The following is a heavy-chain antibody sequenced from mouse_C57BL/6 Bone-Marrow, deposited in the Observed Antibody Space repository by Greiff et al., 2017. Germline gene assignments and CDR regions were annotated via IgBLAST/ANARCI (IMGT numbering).Heavy chain of an antibody. CDR2: ISSGSSTI. CDR1: GFTFSDYG. V-gene: IGHV5-17*01. J-gene: IGHJ4*01. CDR3: ARRHGYLYAMDY. D-gene: IGHD2-2*01. Sequence: EVMLVESGGGLVKPGGSLKLSCAASGFTFSDYGMHWVRQAPEKGLEWVAYISSGSSTIYYADTVKGRFTISRDNAKNTLFLQMTSLRSEDTAMYYCARRHGYLYAMDYWGQGTSVTVSS.